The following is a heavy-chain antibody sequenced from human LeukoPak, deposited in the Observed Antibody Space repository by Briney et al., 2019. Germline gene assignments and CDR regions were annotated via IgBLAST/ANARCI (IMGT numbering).Heavy chain of an antibody. CDR1: GYSISSGYY. CDR3: ARQDDEYYYGSGSYFDY. Sequence: SETLSLTCAVSGYSISSGYYWGWSRPPPGKGLEWIGIIYHSGSTYYNPSLKSRVTISVDTSKNQFSLKLSSVTAADTAVYYCARQDDEYYYGSGSYFDYWGQGTLVTVSS. J-gene: IGHJ4*02. CDR2: IYHSGST. V-gene: IGHV4-38-2*01. D-gene: IGHD3-10*01.